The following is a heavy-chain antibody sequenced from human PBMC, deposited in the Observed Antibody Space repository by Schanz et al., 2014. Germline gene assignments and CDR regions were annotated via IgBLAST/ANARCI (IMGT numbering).Heavy chain of an antibody. CDR2: LSWNRRSV. CDR3: VKDTNGGDSGNYHAFDV. V-gene: IGHV3-9*01. Sequence: VQLVESGGGLVQPGRSLRLSCAASGFTFDDHAMHWVRQVPGKGLEWVAGLSWNRRSVGYADSVKGRFTISRDNANNTLDLQMKSLRPEDTALYYCVKDTNGGDSGNYHAFDVWGQGTRVTVSS. J-gene: IGHJ3*01. CDR1: GFTFDDHA. D-gene: IGHD4-17*01.